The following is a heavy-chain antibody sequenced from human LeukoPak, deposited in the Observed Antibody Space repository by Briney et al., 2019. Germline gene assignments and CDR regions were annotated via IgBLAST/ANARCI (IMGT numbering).Heavy chain of an antibody. Sequence: GGSLRLSCAASGFTFSSYAMSWVRQAPGRGLEWVSAISGSGDYTNYADSVKGRFTISRDNSKNTLYLQMNSLRAEDTALYYCAKGLKVRGGYYYGMDVWGQGTTVTVSS. CDR3: AKGLKVRGGYYYGMDV. CDR1: GFTFSSYA. D-gene: IGHD3-10*01. CDR2: ISGSGDYT. V-gene: IGHV3-23*01. J-gene: IGHJ6*02.